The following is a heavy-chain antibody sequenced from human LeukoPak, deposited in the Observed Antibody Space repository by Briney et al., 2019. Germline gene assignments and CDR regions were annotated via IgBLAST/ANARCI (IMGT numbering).Heavy chain of an antibody. CDR2: IRSKAYGGTT. J-gene: IGHJ5*02. CDR3: TRENCSGGSCSNWFDP. CDR1: GFTFGDYA. D-gene: IGHD2-15*01. Sequence: HTGGSLRLSCTASGFTFGDYAMSWVRQAPGKGLEWVGFIRSKAYGGTTEYAASVKGRFTISRDDSKSIAYLQMSSLKTEDTAVYYCTRENCSGGSCSNWFDPWGQGTLVTVSS. V-gene: IGHV3-49*04.